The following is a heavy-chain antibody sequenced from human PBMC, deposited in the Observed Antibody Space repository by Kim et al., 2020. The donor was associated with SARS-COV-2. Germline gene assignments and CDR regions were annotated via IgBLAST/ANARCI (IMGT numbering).Heavy chain of an antibody. V-gene: IGHV1-3*01. CDR1: GYTFKTYP. Sequence: ASVKVSCKASGYTFKTYPIHWLRQAPGQTLEWMGWVNAANDQTKYSQKFQGRITISRDTSANTAYMELRSLTTKDTAFYYCVRDMNPTLYEYWGQGTLVT. J-gene: IGHJ4*02. CDR3: VRDMNPTLYEY. CDR2: VNAANDQT. D-gene: IGHD5-12*01.